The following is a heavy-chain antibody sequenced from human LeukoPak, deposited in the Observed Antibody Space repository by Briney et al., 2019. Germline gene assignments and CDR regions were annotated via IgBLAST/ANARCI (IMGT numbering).Heavy chain of an antibody. CDR1: GYTFISYG. J-gene: IGHJ4*02. Sequence: ASVKVSCKASGYTFISYGISWVRQAPGQGPEWMGWVSAYNGNTSYVQKFQGRVTMTTDTSTRTVYMELRSLRSDDTAMYYCTRDLSYGSGIRNFDYWGQGTLVIVSS. CDR2: VSAYNGNT. D-gene: IGHD3-10*01. V-gene: IGHV1-18*01. CDR3: TRDLSYGSGIRNFDY.